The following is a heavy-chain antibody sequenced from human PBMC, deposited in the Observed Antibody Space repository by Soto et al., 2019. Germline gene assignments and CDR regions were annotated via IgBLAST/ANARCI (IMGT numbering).Heavy chain of an antibody. V-gene: IGHV3-30*06. D-gene: IGHD3-16*01. J-gene: IGHJ1*01. CDR3: ARWGTTGGLDV. Sequence: QVQLVESGGGVVQPGTSLRVSCVGSGFTFRSYVIHWVRQAPGKGLERVALTSYDGSGKYYGDSVRGRFTISRDNSRNTVDLPMDSLRVEDTALYYCARWGTTGGLDVWGQGTLVSVSS. CDR1: GFTFRSYV. CDR2: TSYDGSGK.